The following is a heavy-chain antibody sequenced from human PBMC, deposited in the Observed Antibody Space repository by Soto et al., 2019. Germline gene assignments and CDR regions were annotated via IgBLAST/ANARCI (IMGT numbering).Heavy chain of an antibody. V-gene: IGHV3-48*02. CDR1: GFTFSSHA. CDR3: ARDARNADYDY. J-gene: IGHJ4*02. Sequence: GGSLRLSXAVSGFTFSSHAMNWVRQAPGKGLEWVAYIHGTRSIIYYADSVKGRFTISRDNAKSSLYLQMDSLRDEDTALYYCARDARNADYDYWGQGTLVTVSS. CDR2: IHGTRSII. D-gene: IGHD3-16*01.